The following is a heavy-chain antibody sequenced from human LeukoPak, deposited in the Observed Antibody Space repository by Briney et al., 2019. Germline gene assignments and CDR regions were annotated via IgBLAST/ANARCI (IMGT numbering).Heavy chain of an antibody. CDR2: ISSSSSTI. J-gene: IGHJ6*03. CDR3: AKPTQKDYYYYYMDV. V-gene: IGHV3-48*01. D-gene: IGHD1-14*01. Sequence: GGSLRLSCAASGFTFSSYSMNWVRQAPGKGLEWVSYISSSSSTIYYADSVKGRFTISRDNSKNTFYLQMNSLRAEDTAVYYCAKPTQKDYYYYYMDVWGKGTTVTVSS. CDR1: GFTFSSYS.